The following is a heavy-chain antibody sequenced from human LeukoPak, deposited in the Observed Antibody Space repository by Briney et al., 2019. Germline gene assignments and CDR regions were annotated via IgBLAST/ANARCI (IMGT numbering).Heavy chain of an antibody. D-gene: IGHD5-18*01. CDR1: GYSFTNYW. CDR2: IYPGDSAT. Sequence: GESLKISCQASGYSFTNYWIGWVRQMPGKGLEWMGIIYPGDSATRYSPFFQGQVTISADKSISTAYLQWSSLKASDTAMYYCARRPRYNFGPHFDYWGQGTLVTVSS. V-gene: IGHV5-51*01. J-gene: IGHJ4*02. CDR3: ARRPRYNFGPHFDY.